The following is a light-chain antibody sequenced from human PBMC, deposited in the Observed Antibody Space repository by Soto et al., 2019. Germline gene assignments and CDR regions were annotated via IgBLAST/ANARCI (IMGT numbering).Light chain of an antibody. V-gene: IGKV3-20*01. CDR2: VAS. J-gene: IGKJ4*01. CDR1: QSINDDF. CDR3: QQYGWSPLT. Sequence: IVLTQSPGTLSLSPGETATLSCRASQSINDDFLAWYQQRPGQAPRLLIYVASFRATGIPDRFSGSGSGTEFTLTISRLEPEDSAVYFCQQYGWSPLTFGGGTKVEIK.